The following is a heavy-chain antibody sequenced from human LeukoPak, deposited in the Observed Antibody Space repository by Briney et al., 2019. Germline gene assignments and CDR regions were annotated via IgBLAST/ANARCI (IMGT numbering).Heavy chain of an antibody. J-gene: IGHJ5*01. V-gene: IGHV3-48*02. D-gene: IGHD1-1*01. CDR3: ARDCRLNCARQPGFDS. CDR2: ISSSGSTI. Sequence: GGSLRLSCATSEFTFCSDSMKWVREAPGEGLWWVSYISSSGSTIYCADSVKGRLTISRDNAKNSLYLQLSSLRDEDTAVYYCARDCRLNCARQPGFDSWGQGTLVTVSS. CDR1: EFTFCSDS.